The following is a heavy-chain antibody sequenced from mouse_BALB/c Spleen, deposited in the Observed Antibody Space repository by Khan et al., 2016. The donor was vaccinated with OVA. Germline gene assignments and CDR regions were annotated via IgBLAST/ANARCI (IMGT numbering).Heavy chain of an antibody. CDR2: INPSNGYT. CDR3: VRDGAYHRNDGWFAY. Sequence: QVQLKQSGAELARPGASVKMSCKASGYTFTSYTIHWIKERPGQGLEWIGYINPSNGYTNYNQKFKDKATLTTDKSSTTAYLQLSRLTSDDSAVYNCVRDGAYHRNDGWFAYWGQGTLVNVSA. V-gene: IGHV1-4*01. CDR1: GYTFTSYT. J-gene: IGHJ3*01. D-gene: IGHD2-14*01.